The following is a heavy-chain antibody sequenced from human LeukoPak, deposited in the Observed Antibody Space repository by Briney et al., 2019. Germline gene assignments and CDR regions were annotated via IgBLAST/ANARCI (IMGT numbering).Heavy chain of an antibody. J-gene: IGHJ4*02. CDR3: VRDLGFTNGGDAD. D-gene: IGHD1-1*01. V-gene: IGHV1-2*02. CDR2: SNPNGGGT. Sequence: ASVKVSCKASGYTFSAYYMHWVRPAPGQGLEWMGWSNPNGGGTRYAQKFQGRVTMTRDTSISTAYMELNRLRSDDTAVYYCVRDLGFTNGGDADWGQGTLVTVSS. CDR1: GYTFSAYY.